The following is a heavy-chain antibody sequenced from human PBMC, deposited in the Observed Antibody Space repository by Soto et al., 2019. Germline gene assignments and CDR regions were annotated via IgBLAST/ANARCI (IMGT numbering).Heavy chain of an antibody. CDR1: GFTFSSYI. Sequence: PGGSLRLSCAASGFTFSSYIMNWVRQAPGKGLEWVSSISSSSYIYYADSVKGRFTISRDNAKNSLYLQMNSLRAEDTAVYYCARSKGPLNYYGMDVWGQGTTVTVSS. V-gene: IGHV3-21*01. J-gene: IGHJ6*02. CDR3: ARSKGPLNYYGMDV. CDR2: ISSSSYI.